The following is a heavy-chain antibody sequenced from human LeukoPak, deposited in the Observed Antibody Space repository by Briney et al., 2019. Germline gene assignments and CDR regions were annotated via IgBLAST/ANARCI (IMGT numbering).Heavy chain of an antibody. D-gene: IGHD1-1*01. CDR1: GFSFSSYR. CDR2: IKQDGSEK. Sequence: GGSLRLSCAASGFSFSSYRMSWVRQAPGKGLERVANIKQDGSEKYYVDSVKGRFTISRDNAKNSLNLQMNSLRVEETAVYYCARAPPRREDNNHRGYNFDYWGQGSLVTVSS. V-gene: IGHV3-7*01. CDR3: ARAPPRREDNNHRGYNFDY. J-gene: IGHJ4*02.